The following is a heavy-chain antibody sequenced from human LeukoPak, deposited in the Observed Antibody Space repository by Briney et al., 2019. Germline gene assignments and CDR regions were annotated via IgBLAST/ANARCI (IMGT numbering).Heavy chain of an antibody. CDR2: IWYDGADK. Sequence: GGSLRLSCAASGFTFSTYGMHWVRQAPDKGLEWVAVIWYDGADKYYADSVKGQFTISRDNSKNTLYLQMSSLRAEDTAVYYCAKAGPGYCSGGTCYPDYWGQGTLVTVSS. CDR3: AKAGPGYCSGGTCYPDY. J-gene: IGHJ4*02. V-gene: IGHV3-33*06. D-gene: IGHD2-15*01. CDR1: GFTFSTYG.